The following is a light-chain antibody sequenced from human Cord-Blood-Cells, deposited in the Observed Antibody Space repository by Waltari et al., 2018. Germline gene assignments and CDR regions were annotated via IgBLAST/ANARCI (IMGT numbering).Light chain of an antibody. CDR2: GAS. CDR3: QQYNNWPPAIT. V-gene: IGKV3-15*01. J-gene: IGKJ3*01. CDR1: QSVSSN. Sequence: EIVMTQSPATLSVSPGERATLSCRASQSVSSNLAWYQQKPGQAPRILIYGASTRATGIPARFSGSGSGTEFTLTISSLQSEDFAVYYCQQYNNWPPAITFGPGTKVDIK.